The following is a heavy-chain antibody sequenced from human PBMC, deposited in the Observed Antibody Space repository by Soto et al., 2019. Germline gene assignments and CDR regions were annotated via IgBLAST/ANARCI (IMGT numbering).Heavy chain of an antibody. CDR1: GFSLSTGGVG. Sequence: QITLKESGPALVKPTQTLTLTCTISGFSLSTGGVGVGWIHQPPGKALEWLALIYWDDDKRYSPSLRSRLTITKDTSKNQVVLTMTNIDPVDTATYYCAHSRCGGDCLQSYSSHYYYGMDVWGQGTTVTVSS. J-gene: IGHJ6*02. CDR3: AHSRCGGDCLQSYSSHYYYGMDV. D-gene: IGHD2-21*02. CDR2: IYWDDDK. V-gene: IGHV2-5*02.